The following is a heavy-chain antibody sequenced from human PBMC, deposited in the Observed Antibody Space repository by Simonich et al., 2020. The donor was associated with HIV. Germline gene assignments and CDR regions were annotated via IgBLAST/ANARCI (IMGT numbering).Heavy chain of an antibody. D-gene: IGHD7-27*01. Sequence: QVQLQQWGAGLLKPSETLSLTCAVYGGSFSGYYWSWIRQPPGKGLEGIGEINHSGSTNYKPSLKSRVTIAVDTSKNQFSLKLSSVTAADTAVYYCARHDGLTGEWSFDYWGQGTLVTVSS. J-gene: IGHJ4*02. V-gene: IGHV4-34*01. CDR2: INHSGST. CDR3: ARHDGLTGEWSFDY. CDR1: GGSFSGYY.